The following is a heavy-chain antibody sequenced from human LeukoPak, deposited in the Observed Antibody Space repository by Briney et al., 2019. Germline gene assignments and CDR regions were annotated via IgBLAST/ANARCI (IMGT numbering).Heavy chain of an antibody. D-gene: IGHD2-2*01. J-gene: IGHJ4*02. Sequence: GASVKVSCKVSGYTLTDTGTTMHWVRQAPGKGLEWMGGSDPEDHTIIYAQKFQGRVTMTEDTTTETAYMELSSLRSEDTAVYYCAADLGQLLTFWGQGTLVTVSS. CDR2: SDPEDHTI. CDR1: GYTLTDTGTT. V-gene: IGHV1-24*01. CDR3: AADLGQLLTF.